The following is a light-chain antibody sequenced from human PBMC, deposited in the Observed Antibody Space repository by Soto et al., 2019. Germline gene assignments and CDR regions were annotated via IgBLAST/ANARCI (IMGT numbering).Light chain of an antibody. J-gene: IGKJ1*01. CDR2: AAS. CDR1: QGIRND. Sequence: DIQMTQSPSSLSASVGDRVTITCRASQGIRNDLGWYQQKPGKAPKRLTYAASSVQSGVPSKFRDSGPGTEFTPPNSSLHHEDFAPYYCLQHNSYPRTFGQGTKVEIK. CDR3: LQHNSYPRT. V-gene: IGKV1-17*01.